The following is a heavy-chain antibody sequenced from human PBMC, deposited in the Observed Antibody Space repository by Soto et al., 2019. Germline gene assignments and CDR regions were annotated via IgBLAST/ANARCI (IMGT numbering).Heavy chain of an antibody. CDR3: ARDCRVMQIDY. J-gene: IGHJ4*02. V-gene: IGHV1-69*08. CDR2: IIPILGIA. Sequence: QVQLVQSGAEVKKPGSSVKVSCKASGGTFSSYTISWVRQAPGQGLEWMGRIIPILGIANYAQKFQGRVTITADKSTSTAYMELSSLRSEDTAVYYCARDCRVMQIDYWGQGTLVTVSS. D-gene: IGHD3-16*01. CDR1: GGTFSSYT.